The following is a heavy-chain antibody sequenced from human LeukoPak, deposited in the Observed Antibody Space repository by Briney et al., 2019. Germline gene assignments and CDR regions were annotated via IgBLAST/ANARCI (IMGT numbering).Heavy chain of an antibody. CDR2: IYTSGRT. J-gene: IGHJ5*02. CDR3: ARGLYSSSWYNWFDP. CDR1: GGSISDDY. Sequence: PSETLSLTCTVSGGSISDDYWSWIRQPAGTGLEWIGRIYTSGRTIYNPSLKSRVTISVDTSKNQFSLKLSSVTAADTAVYYCARGLYSSSWYNWFDPWGQGTLVTVSS. D-gene: IGHD6-13*01. V-gene: IGHV4-4*07.